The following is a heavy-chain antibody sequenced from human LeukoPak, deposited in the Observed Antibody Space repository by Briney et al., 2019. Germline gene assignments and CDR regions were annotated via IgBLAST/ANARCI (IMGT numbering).Heavy chain of an antibody. CDR1: GFTFSRYW. J-gene: IGHJ3*02. D-gene: IGHD2-21*01. CDR2: IKQDGSEK. Sequence: GGSLRLSCAASGFTFSRYWMSWVRQAPGKELEGVANIKQDGSEKNYVDSVKGRFTISRDNAKNSLYLQMNSLRAEDTAVYYCARGAYTFDIWGQGTMVTVSS. V-gene: IGHV3-7*01. CDR3: ARGAYTFDI.